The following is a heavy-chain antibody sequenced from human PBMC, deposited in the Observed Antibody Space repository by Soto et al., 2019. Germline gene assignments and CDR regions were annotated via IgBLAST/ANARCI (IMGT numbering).Heavy chain of an antibody. Sequence: QMQLVQSGPEVKKPGTSVKVSCKASGFTFTSSAVQWVRQARGQRLEWIGWIVVGSGNTNYAQKFQERVTITRDKSTGTASMELSSLRCEDTAVYYCAAAWLGGACSYPHYYYGIDFWGQGTTVTVSS. D-gene: IGHD3-16*01. CDR1: GFTFTSSA. V-gene: IGHV1-58*01. CDR2: IVVGSGNT. CDR3: AAAWLGGACSYPHYYYGIDF. J-gene: IGHJ6*02.